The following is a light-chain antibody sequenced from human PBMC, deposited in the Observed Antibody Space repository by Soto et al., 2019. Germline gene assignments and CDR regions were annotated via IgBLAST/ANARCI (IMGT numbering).Light chain of an antibody. V-gene: IGLV2-14*01. CDR2: EVS. Sequence: QSALTQPASVSGSPGQSITISCPGTSSDVGGYNYVSWYQQHPGKAPKLMSYEVSNRPSGVSNRFSGSKSGNTASLTISGLQAEDEADYYCSSYTSSSTWVFGGGTKVTVL. J-gene: IGLJ3*02. CDR1: SSDVGGYNY. CDR3: SSYTSSSTWV.